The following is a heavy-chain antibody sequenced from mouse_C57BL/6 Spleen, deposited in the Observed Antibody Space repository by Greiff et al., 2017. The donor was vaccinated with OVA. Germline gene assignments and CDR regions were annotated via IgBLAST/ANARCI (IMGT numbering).Heavy chain of an antibody. Sequence: VQLVEPGPALVKPGASVKISCKASGYAFSSSWMNWVKQRPGKGLEWIGRIYPGDGDTNYNGKFKGKATLTADKSSSTAYMQLSSLTSEDAAVYFCARIWDGYWGQGTTLTVSS. CDR2: IYPGDGDT. CDR3: ARIWDGY. D-gene: IGHD4-1*01. V-gene: IGHV1-82*01. J-gene: IGHJ2*01. CDR1: GYAFSSSW.